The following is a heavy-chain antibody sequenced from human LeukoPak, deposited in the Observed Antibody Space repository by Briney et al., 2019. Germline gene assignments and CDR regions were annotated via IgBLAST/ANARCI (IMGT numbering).Heavy chain of an antibody. D-gene: IGHD3-16*01. CDR1: GGSISSYY. J-gene: IGHJ6*03. CDR3: ARDRLGLDYYMDV. Sequence: SKTLSLTCTVSGGSISSYYWSWLRQPPGKGLEGIGYIYYSGSTNYNPSLTSRVTISVDTSKNQSSLTLSSVTAADTAVYYCARDRLGLDYYMDVWGKGTTITVSS. V-gene: IGHV4-59*01. CDR2: IYYSGST.